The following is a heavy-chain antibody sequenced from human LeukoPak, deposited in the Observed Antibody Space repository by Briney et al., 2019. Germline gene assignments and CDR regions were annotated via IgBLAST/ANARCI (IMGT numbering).Heavy chain of an antibody. CDR1: GFTFSSYS. Sequence: GGSLRLSCAASGFTFSSYSMNWVRQAPGKGLEWVSYISSSSSTIYYADSVKGRFTISRDNAKNSLYLQMNSLRAEDTAVYYCARGYVYSSSRVAFDYLGQGTLVTVSS. CDR2: ISSSSSTI. J-gene: IGHJ4*02. V-gene: IGHV3-48*01. D-gene: IGHD6-13*01. CDR3: ARGYVYSSSRVAFDY.